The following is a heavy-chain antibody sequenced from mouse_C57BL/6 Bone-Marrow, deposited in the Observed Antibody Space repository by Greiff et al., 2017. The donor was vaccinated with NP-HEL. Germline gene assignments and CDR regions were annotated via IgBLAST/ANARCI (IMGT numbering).Heavy chain of an antibody. Sequence: QVQLKESGAELVKPGASVKLSCKASGYTFTEYTIHWVKQRPGQGLEWIGWFYPGSGSIKYNEKFKDKATLTADKSSSTVYMELSRLTSEDSAVYVCARLKLGYYAMDYWGQGTSVTVSS. V-gene: IGHV1-62-2*01. CDR3: ARLKLGYYAMDY. D-gene: IGHD4-1*01. CDR1: GYTFTEYT. CDR2: FYPGSGSI. J-gene: IGHJ4*01.